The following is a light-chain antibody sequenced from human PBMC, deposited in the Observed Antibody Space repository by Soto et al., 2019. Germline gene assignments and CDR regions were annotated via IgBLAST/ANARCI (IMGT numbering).Light chain of an antibody. CDR2: EAT. CDR1: SSDVGTYDL. J-gene: IGLJ3*02. V-gene: IGLV2-23*01. Sequence: QSALTQPASVSGSPGQSITISCTGRSSDVGTYDLVSWYQHHPGAAPTLMIYEATRRPSGISNRFSASKSGNTASLTISGLQAEDEADYYCCSFAGSNAWVFGGGTKVTVL. CDR3: CSFAGSNAWV.